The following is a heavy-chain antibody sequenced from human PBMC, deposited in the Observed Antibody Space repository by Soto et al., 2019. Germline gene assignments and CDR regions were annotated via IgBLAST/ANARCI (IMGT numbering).Heavy chain of an antibody. J-gene: IGHJ4*02. D-gene: IGHD1-26*01. CDR3: TRGPPDDSGGYYPGDY. CDR1: GFTFRSHW. CDR2: INSVGSST. V-gene: IGHV3-74*01. Sequence: GGSLRLSCAASGFTFRSHWMHWVRQGPGKGLVWVSRINSVGSSTSYADCVKGRFTISRDNAKNTLYLQMNSLSAEDTAVYYCTRGPPDDSGGYYPGDYWGQGALVTVSS.